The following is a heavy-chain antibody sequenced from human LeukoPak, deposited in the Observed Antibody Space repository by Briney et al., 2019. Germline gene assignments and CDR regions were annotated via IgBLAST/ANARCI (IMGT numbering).Heavy chain of an antibody. D-gene: IGHD7-27*01. CDR3: ARVGGATNWGRGNWFDP. CDR1: GFTVNSHY. Sequence: QAGGSLRLSCAASGFTVNSHYMTWVRQAPGKGLEWVSVIYSGRSEYYAESVKGRFTISRDNSRNTLDLQMNSLRAEDTAVYYCARVGGATNWGRGNWFDPWGQGTLVTVSA. V-gene: IGHV3-66*01. CDR2: IYSGRSE. J-gene: IGHJ5*02.